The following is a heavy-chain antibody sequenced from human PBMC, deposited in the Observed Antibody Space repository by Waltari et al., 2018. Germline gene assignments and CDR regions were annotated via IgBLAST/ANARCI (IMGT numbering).Heavy chain of an antibody. V-gene: IGHV4-34*02. CDR1: GGSFSGYY. CDR3: VRLEDCSGPGGNCYSGDSFALDV. CDR2: INHNGNG. D-gene: IGHD2-15*01. Sequence: QVQLQQWGAGQLQPSETLSLTCAVYGGSFSGYYWGWIRRPPGKGLEWIGEINHNGNGNENPSLRSRITMLVDTSRSQFSLKVNSVTAADTAVYYCVRLEDCSGPGGNCYSGDSFALDVWGQGTTVTVSS. J-gene: IGHJ6*02.